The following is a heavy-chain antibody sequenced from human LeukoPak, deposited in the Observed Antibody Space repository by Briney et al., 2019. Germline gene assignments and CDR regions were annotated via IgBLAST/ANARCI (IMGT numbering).Heavy chain of an antibody. CDR2: INHSGST. J-gene: IGHJ6*02. CDR3: AGGIAAAGGSGMDV. D-gene: IGHD6-13*01. Sequence: SETLSLTCAVYGGSFSGYYWSWIRQPPGKGLEWIGEINHSGSTNYNPSLKSRVTISVDTSKNQFSLKLSSVTAADTAEYYCAGGIAAAGGSGMDVWGQGTTVTVSS. CDR1: GGSFSGYY. V-gene: IGHV4-34*01.